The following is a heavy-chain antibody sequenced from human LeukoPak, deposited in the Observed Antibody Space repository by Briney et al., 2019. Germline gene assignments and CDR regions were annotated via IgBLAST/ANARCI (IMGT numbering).Heavy chain of an antibody. CDR3: ARKRSSQGIDY. Sequence: GGSLRLSCAASGFTFSSYSMNWVRQAPGKGLEWVSSISSSSSYIYYAVSVKGRFTISRDNAKNSLYLQMNSLRAEDTAVYYCARKRSSQGIDYWGQGTLVTVSS. J-gene: IGHJ4*02. CDR2: ISSSSSYI. CDR1: GFTFSSYS. V-gene: IGHV3-21*01. D-gene: IGHD6-6*01.